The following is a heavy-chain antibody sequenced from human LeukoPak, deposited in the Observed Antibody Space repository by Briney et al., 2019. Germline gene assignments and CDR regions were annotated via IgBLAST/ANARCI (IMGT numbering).Heavy chain of an antibody. CDR3: ARGVFDSGGSYYFDY. J-gene: IGHJ4*02. Sequence: SETLSLTCTVSGASISSCYWSWIRQPPGKGLEWIGYIYYTGSTNYNPSLKSRVTISVDTSKNQFSLRLSSVTAADTALYYCARGVFDSGGSYYFDYWGQGTLVTVSS. V-gene: IGHV4-59*01. CDR2: IYYTGST. D-gene: IGHD3-22*01. CDR1: GASISSCY.